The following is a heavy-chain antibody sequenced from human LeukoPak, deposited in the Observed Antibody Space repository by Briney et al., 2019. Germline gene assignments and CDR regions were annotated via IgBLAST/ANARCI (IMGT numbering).Heavy chain of an antibody. CDR1: GFTVTTNY. D-gene: IGHD3-3*02. J-gene: IGHJ4*02. CDR2: IHGDGRT. Sequence: GGSLRLSRAASGFTVTTNYMTWVRQAPGKGLEWVSGIHGDGRTYYADSVKGRFTISRDSSKNTLYLQMNSLRAEDTAVYYCATTGGYWTGIFDRWGQGTLVTVSS. CDR3: ATTGGYWTGIFDR. V-gene: IGHV3-53*01.